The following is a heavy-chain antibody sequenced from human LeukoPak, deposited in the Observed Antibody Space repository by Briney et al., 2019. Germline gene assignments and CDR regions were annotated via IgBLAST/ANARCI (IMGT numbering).Heavy chain of an antibody. Sequence: PGGSLRLSCAASGFTFSSYAMHWVRQAPGKGQEWVAVISYDGSNKYYADSVKGRFTISRGNSKNTLYLQMNSLRAEDTAVYYCAREDIDSGSYFDYWGQGTLVTVSS. CDR3: AREDIDSGSYFDY. CDR1: GFTFSSYA. D-gene: IGHD1-26*01. J-gene: IGHJ4*02. CDR2: ISYDGSNK. V-gene: IGHV3-30*04.